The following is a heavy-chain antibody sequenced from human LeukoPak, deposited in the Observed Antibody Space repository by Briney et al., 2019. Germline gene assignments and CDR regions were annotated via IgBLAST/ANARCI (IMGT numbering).Heavy chain of an antibody. J-gene: IGHJ4*02. V-gene: IGHV4-34*01. CDR2: INHSGST. Sequence: PSETLSLTCAVYGGSFSGYYWSWIRQPPGKGLEWIGEINHSGSTNYNPSLKSRVTISVDTSKNQFSLKLSSATAADTAVYYCARLGAAGTSRWGQGTLVTVSS. CDR3: ARLGAAGTSR. D-gene: IGHD6-13*01. CDR1: GGSFSGYY.